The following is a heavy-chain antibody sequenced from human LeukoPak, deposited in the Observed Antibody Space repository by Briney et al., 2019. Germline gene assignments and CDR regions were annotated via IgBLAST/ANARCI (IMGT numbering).Heavy chain of an antibody. CDR1: GYSFSGYA. Sequence: GASVKVSCKASGYSFSGYAISWVQQAPGQGLEWMGRISAYSGDTKYAQNFQGRLTMTTDTSTSTAYMELRSLRSDDTAVYFCARPGTSYGDYGWYFDLWGRGTLVTVSS. CDR3: ARPGTSYGDYGWYFDL. CDR2: ISAYSGDT. V-gene: IGHV1-18*04. J-gene: IGHJ2*01. D-gene: IGHD4-17*01.